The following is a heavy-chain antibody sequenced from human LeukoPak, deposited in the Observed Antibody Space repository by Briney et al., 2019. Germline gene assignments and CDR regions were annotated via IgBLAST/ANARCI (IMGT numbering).Heavy chain of an antibody. CDR1: GYIFSSYG. CDR3: AREHGSGSYYNPVGFDY. D-gene: IGHD3-10*01. CDR2: ISAYNGNI. Sequence: ASVKVSCKTSGYIFSSYGISWVRQAPGQGLEWMGWISAYNGNINYIQKFQGRVTMTTDTSTSTAYMELRSLRSGDTAVYYCAREHGSGSYYNPVGFDYWGQGTLVTVSS. J-gene: IGHJ4*02. V-gene: IGHV1-18*04.